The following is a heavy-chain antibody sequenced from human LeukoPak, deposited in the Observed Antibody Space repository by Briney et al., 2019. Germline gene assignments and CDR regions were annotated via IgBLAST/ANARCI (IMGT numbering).Heavy chain of an antibody. CDR2: IRYDGSSQ. D-gene: IGHD3-16*01. CDR1: GFTFKSYG. Sequence: GGSLRLSCAASGFTFKSYGMHWVRQAPGKGLEWVAFIRYDGSSQFYADSVKGQFIISRDNSKNTLHLQMNSLRTEDTAVYYCVKDWGSYDAFDIWAKGQWSPSLQ. V-gene: IGHV3-30*02. CDR3: VKDWGSYDAFDI. J-gene: IGHJ3*02.